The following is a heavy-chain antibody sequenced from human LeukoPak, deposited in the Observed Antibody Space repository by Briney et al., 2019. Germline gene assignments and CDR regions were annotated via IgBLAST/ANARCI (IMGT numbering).Heavy chain of an antibody. CDR3: ARDQKVGATPYFGMDV. J-gene: IGHJ6*02. Sequence: SVKVSCKASGGTYSSYAINWERQAPGQGLEWMGRIIPMFGTVNYAQKFQGRVTITADKFTSTAYMELSSLRSEDTAMYFCARDQKVGATPYFGMDVWGQGTTVTVSS. V-gene: IGHV1-69*06. CDR1: GGTYSSYA. D-gene: IGHD1-26*01. CDR2: IIPMFGTV.